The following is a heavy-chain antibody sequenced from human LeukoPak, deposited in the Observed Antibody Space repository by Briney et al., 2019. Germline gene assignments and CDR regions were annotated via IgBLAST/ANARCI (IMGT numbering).Heavy chain of an antibody. V-gene: IGHV1-24*01. CDR2: FDPEDGEI. Sequence: ASVKVSCKVSGYTLTELSMHWVRQAPGKGLEWMGGFDPEDGEIIYAQKFQGRVTMTEDTSTDTAYMELSSLRSEDTAVYYCATVFAMRDAFDIWGQGTMVTVSS. CDR3: ATVFAMRDAFDI. D-gene: IGHD2-2*01. CDR1: GYTLTELS. J-gene: IGHJ3*02.